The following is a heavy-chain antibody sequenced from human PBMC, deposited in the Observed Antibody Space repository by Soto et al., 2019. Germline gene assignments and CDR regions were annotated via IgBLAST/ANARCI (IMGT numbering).Heavy chain of an antibody. CDR3: ARVSSRPTVVPAAKNSHYYYMDV. Sequence: PSETLSLTCAVYVGSFSGYYWSWIRQPPGRGLEWIGEINRSGSTNYNPSLKSRVTISVDTSKNQFSLKLSSVTAADTAVYYCARVSSRPTVVPAAKNSHYYYMDVWDKGTTVTVSS. J-gene: IGHJ6*03. CDR1: VGSFSGYY. D-gene: IGHD2-2*01. CDR2: INRSGST. V-gene: IGHV4-34*01.